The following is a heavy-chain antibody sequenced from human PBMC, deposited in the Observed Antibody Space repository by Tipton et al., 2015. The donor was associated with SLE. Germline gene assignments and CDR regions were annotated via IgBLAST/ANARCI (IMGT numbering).Heavy chain of an antibody. CDR1: GFTFSNYE. CDR3: AGELVPYYYGMDV. Sequence: VQSGGSLRLSCATSGFTFSNYEMNWVRQAPGKGLEWVSYISSAGNAIYYADSVRGRFTISRDNSKNTLYLQMNSLRAEDTAVYYCAGELVPYYYGMDVWGQGTTVTVSS. CDR2: ISSAGNAI. J-gene: IGHJ6*02. D-gene: IGHD1-26*01. V-gene: IGHV3-48*03.